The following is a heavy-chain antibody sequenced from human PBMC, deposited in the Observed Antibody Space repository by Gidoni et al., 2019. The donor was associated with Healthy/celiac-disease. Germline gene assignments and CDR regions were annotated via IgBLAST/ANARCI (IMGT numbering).Heavy chain of an antibody. Sequence: QVQLVQSGAEVKKPGSSVKVSCKASVGTFSSYAISWVRQAPGHGLEWMGGIIPIFGTANYAQKFQGRVTITADESTSTAYMELSSLRSEDTAVYYCARVVLTGYFLDYWGQGTLVTVSS. CDR3: ARVVLTGYFLDY. CDR2: IIPIFGTA. V-gene: IGHV1-69*01. J-gene: IGHJ4*02. CDR1: VGTFSSYA. D-gene: IGHD3-9*01.